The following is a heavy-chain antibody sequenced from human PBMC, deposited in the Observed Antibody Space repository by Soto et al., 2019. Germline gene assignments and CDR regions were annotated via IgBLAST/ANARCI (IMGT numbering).Heavy chain of an antibody. D-gene: IGHD3-9*01. CDR1: GFTLAKYT. Sequence: GGSLIFSCAASGFTLAKYTMGWVRQAPGKGQEWVAESYSTGGTEYADSVKGRFSISRDNSKNMLFLQMNSLRVEDTALYYCARDREPDGIWTFDSWGQGTLVTVSS. J-gene: IGHJ4*02. CDR3: ARDREPDGIWTFDS. CDR2: SYSTGGT. V-gene: IGHV3-23*01.